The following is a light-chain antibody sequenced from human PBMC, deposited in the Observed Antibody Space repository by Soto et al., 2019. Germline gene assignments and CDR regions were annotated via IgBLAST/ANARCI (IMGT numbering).Light chain of an antibody. CDR3: QQSYSGPFT. CDR2: AAS. Sequence: DIQMTQSPSSLSASVGDRVTITCRASQSISSYLNWYQQKPGKAPNLLIYAASSLQSGVPSRFSGSGSGTGFTHTISSLQPEDFATYYCQQSYSGPFTFGPGTKVDIK. V-gene: IGKV1-39*01. CDR1: QSISSY. J-gene: IGKJ3*01.